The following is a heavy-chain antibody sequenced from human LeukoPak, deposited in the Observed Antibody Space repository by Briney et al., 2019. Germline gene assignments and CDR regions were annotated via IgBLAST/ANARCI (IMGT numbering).Heavy chain of an antibody. V-gene: IGHV3-15*01. CDR1: GFTFTNAW. CDR2: IKSKTDGETT. D-gene: IGHD6-13*01. J-gene: IGHJ4*02. CDR3: TDRDLGSSWDY. Sequence: GGSLRLSCAASGFTFTNAWMRWVRQAPGKGLEWVGRIKSKTDGETTDYAAPVKGRFTISRDDSKNMVYLQMNSLKTEDTAVYYCTDRDLGSSWDYWGQGTLVTVSS.